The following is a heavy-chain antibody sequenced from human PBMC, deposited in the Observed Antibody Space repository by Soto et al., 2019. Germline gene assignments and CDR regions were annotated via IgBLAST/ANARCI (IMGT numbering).Heavy chain of an antibody. CDR3: ARATSGDSRFYYYYGLDV. J-gene: IGHJ6*02. CDR1: GCSIRSGDY. D-gene: IGHD2-21*02. V-gene: IGHV4-38-2*01. CDR2: IYHSGNT. Sequence: SETLSLTCVVSGCSIRSGDYWGWVRQPPGKGLEWIGSIYHSGNTFYNPSLKSRVTISVDTSKNQFSLKLSSVTAADTAVYYCARATSGDSRFYYYYGLDVWGQGTTVTVSS.